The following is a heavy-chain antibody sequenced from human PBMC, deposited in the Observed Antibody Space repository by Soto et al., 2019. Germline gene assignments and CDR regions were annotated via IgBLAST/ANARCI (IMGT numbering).Heavy chain of an antibody. V-gene: IGHV3-30*18. CDR2: ISYDGSNE. Sequence: QVQLVESGGGVVQPGRSLRLSCAASGFTFTNYGMHWVRQAPGKGLEWVAVISYDGSNEYYADSVKGRFTISRDNSNNTLYLQMISLRGENTAVYYCAKGERVSTFCDFHDGWDVWCQGTTVTVSS. CDR1: GFTFTNYG. D-gene: IGHD4-4*01. CDR3: AKGERVSTFCDFHDGWDV. J-gene: IGHJ6*02.